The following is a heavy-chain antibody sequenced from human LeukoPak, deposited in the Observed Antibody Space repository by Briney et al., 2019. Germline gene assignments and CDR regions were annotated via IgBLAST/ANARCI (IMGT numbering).Heavy chain of an antibody. CDR2: ITPNSGAT. Sequence: ASVKVSCKASGCTFTDYYMHWVRQAPGQGLEWMGWITPNSGATKYAQKFRGRVSMTRDTSINTAYMELSRLRSDDTAIYYCARVSRFYYDSSGDFDYWGQGTLVTVSS. D-gene: IGHD3-22*01. J-gene: IGHJ4*02. CDR1: GCTFTDYY. CDR3: ARVSRFYYDSSGDFDY. V-gene: IGHV1-2*02.